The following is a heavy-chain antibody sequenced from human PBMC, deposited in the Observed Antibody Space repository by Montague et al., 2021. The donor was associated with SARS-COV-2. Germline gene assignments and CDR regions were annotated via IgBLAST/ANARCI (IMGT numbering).Heavy chain of an antibody. CDR3: ARVIGGYYGMDV. V-gene: IGHV3-30-3*01. D-gene: IGHD1-26*01. J-gene: IGHJ6*02. CDR1: GFTFSSYA. CDR2: ISYDGSNK. Sequence: SLRLSCAASGFTFSSYAMHWVRQAPGKGLEWVAVISYDGSNKYYADSVKGRFTISRDNSKNTLYLQMNSLRAEDTAVYYCARVIGGYYGMDVWAKGPRSPSP.